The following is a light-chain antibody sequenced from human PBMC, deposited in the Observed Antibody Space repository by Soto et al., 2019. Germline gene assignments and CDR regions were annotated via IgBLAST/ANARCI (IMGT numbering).Light chain of an antibody. Sequence: EIVMTQSPATLSVSPGERATLSCRASQSVSSNLAWYQQKPGQAPRLLIYGPSTRATGIPARFSGSGSGTEFTLTISSLQSEDFAVYYCQQFNSWPGTFGQGTKVKIK. CDR3: QQFNSWPGT. CDR2: GPS. V-gene: IGKV3-15*01. CDR1: QSVSSN. J-gene: IGKJ1*01.